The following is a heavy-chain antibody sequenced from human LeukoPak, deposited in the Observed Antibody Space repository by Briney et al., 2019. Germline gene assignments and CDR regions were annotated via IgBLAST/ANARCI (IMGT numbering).Heavy chain of an antibody. D-gene: IGHD6-6*01. CDR1: GGSISSGSYY. CDR3: ASHIEYSSSLTYAFDI. J-gene: IGHJ3*02. V-gene: IGHV4-61*02. CDR2: IYTSGST. Sequence: SETLSLTCTVSGGSISSGSYYWSWIRQPAGKGLEWIGRIYTSGSTNYNPSLKSRVTISVDTSKNQFSLKLSSVTAADTAVYYCASHIEYSSSLTYAFDIWGQGTMVTVSS.